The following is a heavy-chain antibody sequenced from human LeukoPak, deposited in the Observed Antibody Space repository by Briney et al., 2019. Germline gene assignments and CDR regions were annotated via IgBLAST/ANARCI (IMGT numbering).Heavy chain of an antibody. CDR2: IYYSGST. CDR3: ARRVVVTAIDY. CDR1: GGSISSSAYY. V-gene: IGHV4-39*01. J-gene: IGHJ4*02. Sequence: SETLSLTCTVSGGSISSSAYYGGWIRQPPGKGLEWIGTIYYSGSTYYNPSLKSRVTISVDTSKNQFSLKVTSVTAADTAVYFCARRVVVTAIDYWGQGTLVTVSS. D-gene: IGHD2-21*02.